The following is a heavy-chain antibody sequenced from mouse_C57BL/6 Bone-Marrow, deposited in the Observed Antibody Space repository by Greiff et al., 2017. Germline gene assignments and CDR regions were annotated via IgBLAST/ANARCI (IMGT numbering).Heavy chain of an antibody. CDR2: SRNKANDYTT. CDR3: ARDATGTSHYYAMDY. Sequence: EVKLVESGGGLVQSGRSLRLSCATSGFTFSDFYMEWVRQAPGKGLEWIAASRNKANDYTTEYSASVKGRFIVSRDTSQSILYLQMNALRAEDTDIYYGARDATGTSHYYAMDYWGQGTSVTVSS. J-gene: IGHJ4*01. CDR1: GFTFSDFY. V-gene: IGHV7-1*01. D-gene: IGHD4-1*01.